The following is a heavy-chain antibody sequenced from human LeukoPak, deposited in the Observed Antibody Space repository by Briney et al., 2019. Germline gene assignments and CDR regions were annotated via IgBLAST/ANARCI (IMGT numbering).Heavy chain of an antibody. V-gene: IGHV4-30-4*01. CDR2: IYYSGST. J-gene: IGHJ3*02. CDR1: GGSISSGDYY. CDR3: ARDGNLVVPAAMADAFDI. D-gene: IGHD2-2*01. Sequence: SETLSLTCTVSGGSISSGDYYWSWIRQPPGKGLEWIGYIYYSGSTYYNPSLKGRVTISVDTSKNQFSLKLSSVTAADTAVYYCARDGNLVVPAAMADAFDIWGQGTMVTVSS.